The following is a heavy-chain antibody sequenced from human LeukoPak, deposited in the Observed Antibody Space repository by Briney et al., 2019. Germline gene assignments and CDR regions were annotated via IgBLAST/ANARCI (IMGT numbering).Heavy chain of an antibody. CDR3: ARGGGSYRFDY. D-gene: IGHD1-26*01. J-gene: IGHJ4*02. CDR2: ISSSSYI. CDR1: GFTFSSYS. V-gene: IGHV3-21*01. Sequence: GGSLRLSCAASGFTFSSYSMNWVRQAPGKGLEWVSSISSSSYIYYADSVKGRFTISRDNAKNSLYLQMNSLRAEDTAVYYCARGGGSYRFDYWGQGTLVTVSS.